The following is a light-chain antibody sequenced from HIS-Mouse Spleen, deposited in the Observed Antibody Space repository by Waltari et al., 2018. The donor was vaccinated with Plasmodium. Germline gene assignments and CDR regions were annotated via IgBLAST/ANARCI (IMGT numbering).Light chain of an antibody. CDR2: GAS. CDR1: QSVSSSY. V-gene: IGKV3-20*01. CDR3: QQYGSSSWT. J-gene: IGKJ1*01. Sequence: EIVLTQSPGTLSLSPGERATLSCRASQSVSSSYLAWYQQKPGQAPRLLIYGASSRATCSPDRFSGSGSGTDFTLTISRLEPEDFAVYYCQQYGSSSWTFGQGTKVEIK.